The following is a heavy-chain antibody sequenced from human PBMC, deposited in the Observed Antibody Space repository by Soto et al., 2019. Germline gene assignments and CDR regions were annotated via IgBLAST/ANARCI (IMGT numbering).Heavy chain of an antibody. CDR2: IYTSGST. CDR3: ARTPYYDFWSGYLNYYYGMDV. Sequence: LSLTCTVSGGSISSYYWSWIRQPAGKGLEWIGRIYTSGSTNYNPSLKSRVTMSVDTSKNQFSLKLSSVTAADTAVYYCARTPYYDFWSGYLNYYYGMDVWGQGTTVTVSS. V-gene: IGHV4-4*07. J-gene: IGHJ6*02. CDR1: GGSISSYY. D-gene: IGHD3-3*01.